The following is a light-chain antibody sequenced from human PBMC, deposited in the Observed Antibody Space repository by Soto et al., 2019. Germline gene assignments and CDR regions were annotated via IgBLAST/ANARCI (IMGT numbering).Light chain of an antibody. CDR1: QSVSIN. CDR2: GAS. J-gene: IGKJ1*01. V-gene: IGKV3-15*01. Sequence: TVLTQSPATLSVSPGERASLSCRASQSVSINLAWYQQKSGQAPRLLIYGASTRATGIPARFSGSRSGTEFTLTINSLQSEDSAVYYCQEYDNWPPEGTFGQGTKV. CDR3: QEYDNWPPEGT.